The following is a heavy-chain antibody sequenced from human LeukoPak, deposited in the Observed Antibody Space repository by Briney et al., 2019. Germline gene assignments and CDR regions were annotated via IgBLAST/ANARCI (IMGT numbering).Heavy chain of an antibody. CDR3: AREGALTVTKDAFDI. V-gene: IGHV3-30*04. CDR2: ISSDGSNK. CDR1: GFTFSRYA. J-gene: IGHJ3*02. D-gene: IGHD4-17*01. Sequence: GGSLRLSCAASGFTFSRYAMYWVRQAPGKGLEWVAIISSDGSNKYYADSVKGRFTISRDNAKNSLYLQMNSLRAEDTAVYYCAREGALTVTKDAFDIWGQGTMVTVSS.